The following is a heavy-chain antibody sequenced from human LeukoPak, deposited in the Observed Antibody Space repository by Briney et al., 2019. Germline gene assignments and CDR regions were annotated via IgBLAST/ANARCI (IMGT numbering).Heavy chain of an antibody. CDR3: ARDSDSSGWSWVY. CDR1: GYRFTTDMYT. Sequence: ASVKVSCKASGYRFTTDMYTIHWLRQAPGHRLEXXXWINAGNGNTKYSQKFQGRVTITGDTSARTVYMEVSSLVSEDTAVYYCARDSDSSGWSWVYWGQGTLVTVSS. V-gene: IGHV1-3*01. J-gene: IGHJ4*02. D-gene: IGHD6-19*01. CDR2: INAGNGNT.